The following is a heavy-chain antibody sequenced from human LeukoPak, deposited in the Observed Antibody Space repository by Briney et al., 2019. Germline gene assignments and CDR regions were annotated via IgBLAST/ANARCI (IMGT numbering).Heavy chain of an antibody. D-gene: IGHD2-2*01. V-gene: IGHV4-4*07. CDR3: ARGGISTSLDY. J-gene: IGHJ4*02. Sequence: SETLSLTCTVSGGSISSYYWSWIRQPAGKGLKWIGRIYSSGSTNYNPSLKSRVTMSGYTSKNQISLKLSSVTAADTAVYYCARGGISTSLDYWGQGTLVTVSS. CDR1: GGSISSYY. CDR2: IYSSGST.